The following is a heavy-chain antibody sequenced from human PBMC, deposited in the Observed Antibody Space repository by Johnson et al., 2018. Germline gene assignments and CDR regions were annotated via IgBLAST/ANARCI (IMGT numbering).Heavy chain of an antibody. Sequence: QVQLVESGGGVVQPGRSXRLSCAASGFTFSSYGMHWVRQAPGKGLEWVAVISYDGSNKYYADSVKGRFTISRDNSKNTLYLQMNSLRAEDTAVYYCAKERASYYDFWSGYRQYYYYGMDVWGQGTTVTVSS. CDR2: ISYDGSNK. D-gene: IGHD3-3*01. J-gene: IGHJ6*02. CDR1: GFTFSSYG. CDR3: AKERASYYDFWSGYRQYYYYGMDV. V-gene: IGHV3-30*18.